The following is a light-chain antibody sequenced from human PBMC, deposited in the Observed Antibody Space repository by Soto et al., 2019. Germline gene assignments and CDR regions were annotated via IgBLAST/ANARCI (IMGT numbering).Light chain of an antibody. CDR1: SSDVGGYNY. CDR2: DVN. V-gene: IGLV2-14*03. Sequence: QSALTQPASVSGSPGQSITISCPGTSSDVGGYNYVSWYQQHPGKAPKLLIYDVNNRPSGVSNRFSGSKSGNTASLTISGLQAEDEADYYCTSYTTTSTVVVGGGAKLIVL. J-gene: IGLJ2*01. CDR3: TSYTTTSTVV.